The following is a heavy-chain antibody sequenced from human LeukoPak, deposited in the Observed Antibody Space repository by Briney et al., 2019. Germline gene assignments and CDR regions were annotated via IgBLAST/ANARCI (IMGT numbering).Heavy chain of an antibody. D-gene: IGHD2-15*01. CDR1: GGSISSYY. Sequence: SETLSLTCTVSGGSISSYYWSWIRQPPGKGLEWIGEINHSGSTNYNPSLKSRVTISVDTSKNQFSLKLSSVTAADTAVYYCARHGVVVVAAIDYWGQGTLVTVSS. V-gene: IGHV4-34*01. CDR2: INHSGST. J-gene: IGHJ4*02. CDR3: ARHGVVVVAAIDY.